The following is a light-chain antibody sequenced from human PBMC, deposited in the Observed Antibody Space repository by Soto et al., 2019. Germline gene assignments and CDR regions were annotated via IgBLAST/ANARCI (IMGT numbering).Light chain of an antibody. CDR1: NNL. Sequence: QSVLTQAASESGAAGQSITIACTGTNNLVSWYQQHPGKAPKVVVYEGTKRPSGVSNRFSGSNSGGTASLTISRLQAKDEASYFCCAYVGARSYVFGPGTKVTVL. CDR3: CAYVGARSYV. V-gene: IGLV2-23*01. J-gene: IGLJ1*01. CDR2: EGT.